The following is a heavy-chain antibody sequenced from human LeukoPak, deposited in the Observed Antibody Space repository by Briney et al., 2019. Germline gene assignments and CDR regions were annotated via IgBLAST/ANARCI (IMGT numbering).Heavy chain of an antibody. CDR1: GFTFSSYA. CDR2: ISGSCGST. V-gene: IGHV3-23*01. D-gene: IGHD1-26*01. Sequence: GGSLILSCAASGFTFSSYAMSWGRKAPGKGQEWVSAISGSCGSTYYAYSVKFRFTISRDNSNNTLYLQMKKLRDEDTGVYSCAKDRRSRRWSGATNECWGQGTQVTVSS. CDR3: AKDRRSRRWSGATNEC. J-gene: IGHJ4*02.